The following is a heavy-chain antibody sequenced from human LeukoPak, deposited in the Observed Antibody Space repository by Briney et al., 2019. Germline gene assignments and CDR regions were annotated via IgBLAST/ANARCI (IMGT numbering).Heavy chain of an antibody. J-gene: IGHJ3*02. Sequence: GGSLRLSCAASGFTFSDYYVSWIRQAPGKGLEWVSYISSSGSTIYYADSVKGRFTISRDNAKNSLYLQMNSLRAEDTAVYYCAREGIAVAGMMWAFDIWGQGTMVTVSS. V-gene: IGHV3-11*04. CDR2: ISSSGSTI. D-gene: IGHD6-19*01. CDR3: AREGIAVAGMMWAFDI. CDR1: GFTFSDYY.